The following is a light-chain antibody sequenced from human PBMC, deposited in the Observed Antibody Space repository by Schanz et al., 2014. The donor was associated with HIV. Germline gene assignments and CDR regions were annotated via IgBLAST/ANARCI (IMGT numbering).Light chain of an antibody. CDR3: NSYVGNSVWV. CDR1: SSDVGGYNY. V-gene: IGLV2-14*01. CDR2: DVS. Sequence: QSALTQPASVSGSPGQSITISCTGTSSDVGGYNYVSWYQQHPGKAPKLMIYDVSNRPSGVSNRFSGSKSGNTASLTISGLQAEDEADYYCNSYVGNSVWVFGGGTKLTVL. J-gene: IGLJ3*02.